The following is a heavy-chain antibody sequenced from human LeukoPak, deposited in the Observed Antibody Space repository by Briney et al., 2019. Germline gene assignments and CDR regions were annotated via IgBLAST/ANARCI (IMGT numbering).Heavy chain of an antibody. Sequence: PGGSLRLSCAASGFTFSSYTMNWVRQAPGKGLEWVSIISSGSSYIHYADSVKGRFTISRDNSKNTLYLQMGSLRAEDMAVYYCAREFPDDYGDYFDYWGQGTLVTVSS. CDR2: ISSGSSYI. CDR3: AREFPDDYGDYFDY. CDR1: GFTFSSYT. V-gene: IGHV3-21*01. J-gene: IGHJ4*02. D-gene: IGHD4-17*01.